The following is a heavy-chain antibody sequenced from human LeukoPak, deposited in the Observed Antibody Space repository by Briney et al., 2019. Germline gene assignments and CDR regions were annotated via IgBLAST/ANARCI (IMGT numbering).Heavy chain of an antibody. CDR3: ARRDGSWYQGGYYYSYMDV. Sequence: SETLSLTCTVSGGSISSYYWSWIRQPPGKGLEWIGYIYYSGSTNYNPSLKRRVTISVDTSKNQFSLKLSSVPAADTAVYYCARRDGSWYQGGYYYSYMDVWGKGTTVTVSS. CDR1: GGSISSYY. J-gene: IGHJ6*03. CDR2: IYYSGST. D-gene: IGHD6-13*01. V-gene: IGHV4-59*08.